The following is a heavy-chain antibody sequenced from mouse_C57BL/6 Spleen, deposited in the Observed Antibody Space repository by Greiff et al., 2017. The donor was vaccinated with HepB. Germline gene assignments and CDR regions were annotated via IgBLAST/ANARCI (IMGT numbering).Heavy chain of an antibody. Sequence: EVQRVESGGGLVKPGGSLKLSCAASGFTFSSYTMSWVRQTPEKRLEWVATISGGGGNTYYPDSVKGRFTISRDNAKNTLYLQMSSLRSEDTALYYCARQAGTWYFDVWGTGTTVTVSS. CDR3: ARQAGTWYFDV. CDR1: GFTFSSYT. V-gene: IGHV5-9*01. J-gene: IGHJ1*03. D-gene: IGHD4-1*01. CDR2: ISGGGGNT.